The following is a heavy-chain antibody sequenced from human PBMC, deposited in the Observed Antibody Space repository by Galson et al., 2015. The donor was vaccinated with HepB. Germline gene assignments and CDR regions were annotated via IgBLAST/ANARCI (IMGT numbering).Heavy chain of an antibody. V-gene: IGHV3-20*04. Sequence: SLRLSCAASGFTFDDYGMSWVRQAPGKGLEWVSGINWNGGSTGYADSVKGRFTISRDNAKNSLYLQMNSLRAEDTALYYCARVEYYYDSSGYYYPDYWGQGTLVTVSS. D-gene: IGHD3-22*01. J-gene: IGHJ4*02. CDR3: ARVEYYYDSSGYYYPDY. CDR1: GFTFDDYG. CDR2: INWNGGST.